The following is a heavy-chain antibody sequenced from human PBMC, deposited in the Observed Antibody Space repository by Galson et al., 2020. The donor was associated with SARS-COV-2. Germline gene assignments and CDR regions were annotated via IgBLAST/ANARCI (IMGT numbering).Heavy chain of an antibody. CDR1: GFTFSSSA. D-gene: IGHD6-13*01. Sequence: GGSLRLSCRASGFTFSSSAMHWVRQAPGKGLEWVAIISYDGTKRYNLDSVKGRFTISRDNSKNTLYLQMDSLTTEYTALYYWARETDDYTVSWYDYWGQGTLVTVSS. CDR3: ARETDDYTVSWYDY. J-gene: IGHJ4*02. CDR2: ISYDGTKR. V-gene: IGHV3-30*04.